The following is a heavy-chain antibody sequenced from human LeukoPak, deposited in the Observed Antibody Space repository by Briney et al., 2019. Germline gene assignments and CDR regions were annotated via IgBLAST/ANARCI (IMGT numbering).Heavy chain of an antibody. CDR1: GFTFSSYS. D-gene: IGHD3-22*01. V-gene: IGHV3-15*07. Sequence: GGSLRLSCAASGFTFSSYSMNWVRQAPGKGLEWVGRIRSNSDGGTIDYAAPVKGRFALSRDDSKNTLYLQMNSLQTEDTAVYYCATDFYDTTWGQGTLVTVSS. CDR2: IRSNSDGGTI. CDR3: ATDFYDTT. J-gene: IGHJ5*02.